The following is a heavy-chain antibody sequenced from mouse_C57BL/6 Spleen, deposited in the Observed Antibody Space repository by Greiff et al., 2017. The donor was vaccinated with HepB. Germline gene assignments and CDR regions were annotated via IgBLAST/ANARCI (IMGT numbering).Heavy chain of an antibody. V-gene: IGHV2-6*01. J-gene: IGHJ4*01. CDR2: IWGVGST. D-gene: IGHD2-2*01. CDR1: GFSLTSYG. CDR3: ARTYGYDGLYAMDY. Sequence: VHLVESGPGLVAPSQSLSITCTVSGFSLTSYGVDWVRQSPGKGLEWLGVIWGVGSTNYNSALKSRLSISKDNSKSQVFLKMNSLQTDDTAMYYCARTYGYDGLYAMDYWGQGTSVTVSS.